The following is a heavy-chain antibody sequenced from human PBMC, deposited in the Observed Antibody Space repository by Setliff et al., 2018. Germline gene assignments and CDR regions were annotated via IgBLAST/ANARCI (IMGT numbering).Heavy chain of an antibody. CDR1: GFTFSSYS. CDR2: ISSSSSTI. V-gene: IGHV3-48*01. J-gene: IGHJ4*02. Sequence: VGSLRLSCAASGFTFSSYSMNWVRQAPGKGLEWVSYISSSSSTIYYADSVKGRFTISRDNAKNSLYLQMNSLRAEDTAVYYCARQNDFWSGQDFDYWGQGTLVTVSS. CDR3: ARQNDFWSGQDFDY. D-gene: IGHD3-3*01.